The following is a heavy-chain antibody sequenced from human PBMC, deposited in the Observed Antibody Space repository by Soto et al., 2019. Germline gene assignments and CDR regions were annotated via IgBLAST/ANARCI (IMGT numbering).Heavy chain of an antibody. CDR1: GFTFSSYG. V-gene: IGHV3-30*18. J-gene: IGHJ4*02. D-gene: IGHD3-3*01. CDR2: ISYDGSNK. Sequence: QVQLVESGGGVVQPGRSLRLSCAASGFTFSSYGMHWVRQAPGKGLEWVAVISYDGSNKYYADSVKGRFTISRDNSKNTLYLQMNSLRAEDTAVYYCAKDSRPNYDFWSGYSPFDYWGQGTLVTVSS. CDR3: AKDSRPNYDFWSGYSPFDY.